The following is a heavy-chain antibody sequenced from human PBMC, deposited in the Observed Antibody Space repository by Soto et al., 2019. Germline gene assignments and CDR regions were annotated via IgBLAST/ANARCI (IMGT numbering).Heavy chain of an antibody. V-gene: IGHV3-30*18. CDR2: ISYDGSNK. CDR3: AKDSIKYCISTSCYSVDY. Sequence: GGSLRLSCAASGFTFSSYGMHWVRQAPGKGLEWVAVISYDGSNKYYADSVKGRFTISRDNSKNTLYLQMNSLRAEDTAVYYCAKDSIKYCISTSCYSVDYWGQGTLVTVSS. CDR1: GFTFSSYG. D-gene: IGHD2-2*01. J-gene: IGHJ4*02.